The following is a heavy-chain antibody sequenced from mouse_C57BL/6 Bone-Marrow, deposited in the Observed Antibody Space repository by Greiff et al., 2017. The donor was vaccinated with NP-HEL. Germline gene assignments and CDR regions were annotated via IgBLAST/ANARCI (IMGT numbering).Heavy chain of an antibody. CDR1: GFTFSDYG. Sequence: EVKVVESGGGLVKPGGSLKLSCAASGFTFSDYGMHWVRQAPEKGLEWVAYISSGSSTIYYADTVKGRFTISRDNAKNTLFLQMTSLRSEDTAMYYCARRSIDWYFDVWGTGTTVTVSS. CDR2: ISSGSSTI. J-gene: IGHJ1*03. V-gene: IGHV5-17*01. CDR3: ARRSIDWYFDV. D-gene: IGHD2-10*02.